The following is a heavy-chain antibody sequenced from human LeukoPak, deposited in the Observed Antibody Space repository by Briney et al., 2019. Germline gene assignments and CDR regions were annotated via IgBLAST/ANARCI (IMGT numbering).Heavy chain of an antibody. CDR2: IKQDGSEK. Sequence: LAGGSLRLPCAASRFTFSNYWMSWVRQAPGKGLEWVANIKQDGSEKYYVDSVKGRFTVSRDNAKNSLYLQMNSLRAEDTAVYYCARGSGNARGHYYIVVWGKGTTVTVSS. J-gene: IGHJ6*03. D-gene: IGHD2-2*01. CDR1: RFTFSNYW. V-gene: IGHV3-7*01. CDR3: ARGSGNARGHYYIVV.